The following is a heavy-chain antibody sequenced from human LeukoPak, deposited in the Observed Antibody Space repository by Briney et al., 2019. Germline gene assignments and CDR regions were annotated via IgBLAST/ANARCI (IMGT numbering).Heavy chain of an antibody. Sequence: PSETLSLTCTVSGGSISSGDYYWSWIRQPPGKGLEWIGYIYYSGSTYYNPSLKSRVTISVDTSKNQFSLKLSSVTAADTAVYYCARHTLGSRYFDLWGRGTLVTVSS. CDR2: IYYSGST. D-gene: IGHD3-10*02. CDR3: ARHTLGSRYFDL. J-gene: IGHJ2*01. V-gene: IGHV4-30-4*08. CDR1: GGSISSGDYY.